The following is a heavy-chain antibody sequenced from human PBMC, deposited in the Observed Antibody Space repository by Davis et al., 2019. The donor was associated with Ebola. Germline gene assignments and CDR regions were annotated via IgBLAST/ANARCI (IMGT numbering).Heavy chain of an antibody. CDR1: GFTVRTYF. J-gene: IGHJ4*02. CDR3: ARGYGTFDY. CDR2: IQSGGGT. Sequence: GGSLRLSCAATGFTVRTYFMNWVRQAPGKGLEWVSVIQSGGGTYYADSVKGRFTISRDNAKNSLYLQMHSLRAEDTALYYCARGYGTFDYWGRGTLVTVSA. D-gene: IGHD4-17*01. V-gene: IGHV3-66*01.